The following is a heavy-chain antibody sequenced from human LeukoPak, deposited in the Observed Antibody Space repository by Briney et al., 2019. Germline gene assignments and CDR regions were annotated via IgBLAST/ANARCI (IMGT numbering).Heavy chain of an antibody. Sequence: ASVKVSCKASGYTFTSYDINWVRQATGQGLEWMGWMNTNSGNTDYAQKFQGRVTMTRDMSISTAYMELSRLRSDDTAVYYCARDIDSSGYYPPFFDYWGQGTLVTVSS. CDR3: ARDIDSSGYYPPFFDY. V-gene: IGHV1-8*01. CDR2: MNTNSGNT. J-gene: IGHJ4*02. CDR1: GYTFTSYD. D-gene: IGHD3-22*01.